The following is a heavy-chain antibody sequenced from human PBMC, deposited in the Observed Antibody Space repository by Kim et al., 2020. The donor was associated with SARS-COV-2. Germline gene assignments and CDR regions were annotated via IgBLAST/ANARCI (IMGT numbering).Heavy chain of an antibody. CDR3: ARGGVVTIFGVVIIRWFDP. D-gene: IGHD3-3*01. J-gene: IGHJ5*02. Sequence: ASVKVSCKASGYTFTSYDTNWVRQATGQGLEWMGWMNPNSGNTGYAHKFQGRVTMTRNTSISTAYMELSSLRSEDTAVYYCARGGVVTIFGVVIIRWFDPWGQGTLVTVSS. CDR2: MNPNSGNT. CDR1: GYTFTSYD. V-gene: IGHV1-8*01.